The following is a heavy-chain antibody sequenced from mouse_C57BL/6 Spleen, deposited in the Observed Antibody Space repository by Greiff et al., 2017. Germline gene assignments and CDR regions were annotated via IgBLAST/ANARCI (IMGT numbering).Heavy chain of an antibody. CDR2: ISSGSSTI. Sequence: EVKLVESGGGLVKPGGSLKLSCAASGFTFSDYGMHWVRQAPEKGLEWVAYISSGSSTIYYADTVKGRFTISRDNAKNTLFLQMTRLRSEDTAMYYCARSNYYGYYYAMDDWGQGTSVTVSS. V-gene: IGHV5-17*01. CDR3: ARSNYYGYYYAMDD. D-gene: IGHD1-2*01. J-gene: IGHJ4*01. CDR1: GFTFSDYG.